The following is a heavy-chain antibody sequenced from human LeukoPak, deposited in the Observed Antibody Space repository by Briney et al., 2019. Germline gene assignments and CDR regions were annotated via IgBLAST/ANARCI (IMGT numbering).Heavy chain of an antibody. J-gene: IGHJ3*02. CDR1: GFTISSYE. CDR2: ISSSGRNI. V-gene: IGHV3-48*03. Sequence: GGSLRLSCAASGFTISSYEMHWVRQAPGKGLEWVSYISSSGRNIYYADSAKGRFTISRDSAKNSLYLQMNSLRAEDTAVYYCAREYPNVVGANHDIWGQGTMVTVSS. CDR3: AREYPNVVGANHDI. D-gene: IGHD1-26*01.